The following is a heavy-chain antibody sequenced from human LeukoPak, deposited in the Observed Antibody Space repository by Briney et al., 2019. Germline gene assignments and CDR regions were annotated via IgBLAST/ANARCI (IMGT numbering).Heavy chain of an antibody. CDR1: GFTFDDYA. J-gene: IGHJ6*03. Sequence: GGSLRLSCAASGFTFDDYAMHWVRQAPGKGLEWVSLISWDGGSTYYADSVKGRFTISRDNSKNSLYLQMNSLRAEDTALYYCAKELAPRTLRLYYMDVWGKGTTVTVSS. CDR3: AKELAPRTLRLYYMDV. V-gene: IGHV3-43D*03. D-gene: IGHD6-13*01. CDR2: ISWDGGST.